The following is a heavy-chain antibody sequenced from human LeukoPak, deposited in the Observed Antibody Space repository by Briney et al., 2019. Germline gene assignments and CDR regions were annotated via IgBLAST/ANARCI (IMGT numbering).Heavy chain of an antibody. J-gene: IGHJ5*02. Sequence: GESLKISCKGSGYSFTSYWIGWVRQMPGKGLEWMGIICPGDSDTSYSPSFQGQVTISADKSISTAYLQWSSLKASDTAMYYCASLYYGSGRSFSRLRWFDPGGQGTLVTVSS. CDR3: ASLYYGSGRSFSRLRWFDP. CDR2: ICPGDSDT. D-gene: IGHD3-10*01. CDR1: GYSFTSYW. V-gene: IGHV5-51*01.